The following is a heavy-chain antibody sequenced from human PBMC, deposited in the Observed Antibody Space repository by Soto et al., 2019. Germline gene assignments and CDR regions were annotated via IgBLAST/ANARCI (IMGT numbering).Heavy chain of an antibody. V-gene: IGHV3-21*01. Sequence: GFLRLRWGGFWFKIRELGVHRVRQATGKGLEWVSAISSRSSHIYYAESVKARFTNSRDNAKTSLFLQMSSLRAEDNVVYQCAAHLRASSPYLPYWGKGTLVPVSP. CDR1: WFKIRELG. CDR2: ISSRSSHI. J-gene: IGHJ1*01. CDR3: AAHLRASSPYLPY. D-gene: IGHD5-12*01.